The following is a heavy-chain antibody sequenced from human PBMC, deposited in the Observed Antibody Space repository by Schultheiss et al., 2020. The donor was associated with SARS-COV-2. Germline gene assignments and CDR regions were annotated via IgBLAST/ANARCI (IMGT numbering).Heavy chain of an antibody. CDR2: INHSGST. D-gene: IGHD3-10*01. V-gene: IGHV4-34*01. Sequence: SETLSLTCAVYGGSFSGYYWSWIRQPPGKGLEWIGEINHSGSTNYNPSLKSRVTISVDTSKNQFSLKLSSVTAADTAVYYCARDLRYGSVDYWGQGTLVTVSS. CDR1: GGSFSGYY. J-gene: IGHJ4*02. CDR3: ARDLRYGSVDY.